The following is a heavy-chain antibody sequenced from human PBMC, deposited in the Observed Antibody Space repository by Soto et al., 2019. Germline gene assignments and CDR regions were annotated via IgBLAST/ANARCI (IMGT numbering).Heavy chain of an antibody. D-gene: IGHD3-10*01. V-gene: IGHV1-18*01. Sequence: EASVKVSCKASGYTFTSYGISWVRQAPGQGLEWMGWISAYNGNTNYAQKLQGRVTMTTDTSTSTAYMELRSLRSDDTAVYYCARDLLWFGELLRSPFDPWGQGTLVTVSS. CDR2: ISAYNGNT. CDR3: ARDLLWFGELLRSPFDP. J-gene: IGHJ5*02. CDR1: GYTFTSYG.